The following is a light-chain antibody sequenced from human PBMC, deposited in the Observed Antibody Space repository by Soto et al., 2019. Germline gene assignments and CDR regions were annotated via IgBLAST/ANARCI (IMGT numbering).Light chain of an antibody. J-gene: IGLJ2*01. Sequence: QSALTQPPSVSGAPGQRVTISCTGSSSNIGAGYDVHWYQQLPGTATKLLIYGNSNRPSGVPDRFSGSKSGTSASLAITGLQAEDEADYYCQSYDSSLDVVFGGGTKLTVL. CDR1: SSNIGAGYD. V-gene: IGLV1-40*01. CDR3: QSYDSSLDVV. CDR2: GNS.